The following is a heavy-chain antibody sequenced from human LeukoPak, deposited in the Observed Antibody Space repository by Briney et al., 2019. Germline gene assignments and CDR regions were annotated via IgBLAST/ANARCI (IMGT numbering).Heavy chain of an antibody. Sequence: SETLSLTCNVSGGSLSRYYWAWIRQPPGKGLEWIGEINHSGSTNYNPSLKSRVTISVDTSKNQFSLKLSSVTAADTAVYYCARQKNYDYVWGSYRPGYFDYWGQGTLVTVSS. CDR3: ARQKNYDYVWGSYRPGYFDY. CDR1: GGSLSRYY. V-gene: IGHV4-34*01. D-gene: IGHD3-16*02. CDR2: INHSGST. J-gene: IGHJ4*02.